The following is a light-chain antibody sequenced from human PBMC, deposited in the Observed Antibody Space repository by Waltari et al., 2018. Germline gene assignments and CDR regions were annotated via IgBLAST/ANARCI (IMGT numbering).Light chain of an antibody. Sequence: SSELTQPPSVSVAPGKTARITCGGHDIGSQSVHWYQQKPGQAPGVVIHYDTARPSGIPERCSGSNSGNTATLTISRVEAGDEADYYCQVWDISTDQPIFGGGTKLTVL. CDR1: DIGSQS. CDR3: QVWDISTDQPI. J-gene: IGLJ2*01. V-gene: IGLV3-21*04. CDR2: YDT.